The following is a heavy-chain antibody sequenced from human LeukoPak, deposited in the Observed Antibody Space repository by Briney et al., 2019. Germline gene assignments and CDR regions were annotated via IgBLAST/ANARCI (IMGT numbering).Heavy chain of an antibody. CDR1: GGSISSYY. D-gene: IGHD3-10*01. Sequence: NPSETLSLTCTVSGGSISSYYWSWIRQPPGKGLEWIGYIYYSGSTNYNPSLKSRVTISVDTSKNQFSLKLSSVTAADTAVYYCARAGNYYGSGTYNCFDPWGQGTLVTVSS. V-gene: IGHV4-59*01. CDR3: ARAGNYYGSGTYNCFDP. J-gene: IGHJ5*02. CDR2: IYYSGST.